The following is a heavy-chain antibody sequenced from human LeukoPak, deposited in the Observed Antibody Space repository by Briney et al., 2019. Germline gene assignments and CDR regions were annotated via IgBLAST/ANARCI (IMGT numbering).Heavy chain of an antibody. CDR3: ARVLGGWLVRKPFDY. CDR2: INWNGGST. D-gene: IGHD6-19*01. CDR1: GFTFSRYW. V-gene: IGHV3-20*04. Sequence: AGGSLRLSCAASGFTFSRYWMYWVRQAPGKGLEWVSGINWNGGSTGYADSVKGRFTISRDNAKNSLYLQMNSLRAEDTALYYCARVLGGWLVRKPFDYWGQGTLVTVSS. J-gene: IGHJ4*02.